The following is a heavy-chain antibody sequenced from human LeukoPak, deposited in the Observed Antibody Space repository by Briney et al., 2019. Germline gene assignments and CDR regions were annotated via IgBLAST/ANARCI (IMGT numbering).Heavy chain of an antibody. Sequence: GGSLRLSCAASGFTFSSYWMSWVRQAPGKGLEWVSAISGSGGSTYYADSVKGRFTISRDNSKNTLYLQMNSLRAEDTAVYYCAKDRQWLGVFDYWGQGTLVTVSS. CDR1: GFTFSSYW. D-gene: IGHD6-19*01. V-gene: IGHV3-23*01. CDR2: ISGSGGST. J-gene: IGHJ4*02. CDR3: AKDRQWLGVFDY.